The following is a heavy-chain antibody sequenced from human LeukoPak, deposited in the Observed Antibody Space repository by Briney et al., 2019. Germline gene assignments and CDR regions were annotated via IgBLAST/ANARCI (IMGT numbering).Heavy chain of an antibody. J-gene: IGHJ4*02. CDR3: AKNLFEGSACYDY. CDR2: ISGSGGHI. CDR1: GFSFTSYA. D-gene: IGHD2-15*01. Sequence: AGGSLRLSCAASGFSFTSYAVTWVRQAPGKGLEWVTAISGSGGHIYYADPVNGRFTVSRDNSKNMVFLQMKSLRAEDTAIYYCAKNLFEGSACYDYWGRGTLVTVSS. V-gene: IGHV3-23*01.